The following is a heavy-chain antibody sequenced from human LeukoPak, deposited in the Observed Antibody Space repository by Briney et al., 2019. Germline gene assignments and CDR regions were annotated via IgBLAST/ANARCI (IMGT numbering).Heavy chain of an antibody. Sequence: ASVKVSCKASGYTFNTYGITWVRQAPGQGLEWMGWISGYNGKTKYAQKLQDRVTMTTDTSTSTAYMELRSLRSDDTAVYYCARGPILTGSTTGDYWGQGTLVTVSS. V-gene: IGHV1-18*01. CDR3: ARGPILTGSTTGDY. CDR2: ISGYNGKT. D-gene: IGHD3-9*01. CDR1: GYTFNTYG. J-gene: IGHJ4*02.